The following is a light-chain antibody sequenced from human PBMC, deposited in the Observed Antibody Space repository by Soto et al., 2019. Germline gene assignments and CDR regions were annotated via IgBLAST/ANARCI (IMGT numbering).Light chain of an antibody. CDR1: SSNIGAGYD. CDR2: RNS. V-gene: IGLV1-40*01. CDR3: QSYDSSLSAPYV. Sequence: QAVVTQPPSVSGAPGQRVTISCTGSSSNIGAGYDVHWYQQLPGTAAILLIYRNSNRPSGVPDRFSGSKSGTSASLAITGLQAEDEADYCCQSYDSSLSAPYVFGAGTKLAV. J-gene: IGLJ1*01.